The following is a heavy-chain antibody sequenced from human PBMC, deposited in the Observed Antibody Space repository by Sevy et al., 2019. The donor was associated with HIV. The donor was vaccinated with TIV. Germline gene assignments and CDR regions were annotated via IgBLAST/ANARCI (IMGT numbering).Heavy chain of an antibody. CDR3: ARDYYGSGSYYSPGYYYYYGMDV. D-gene: IGHD3-10*01. V-gene: IGHV3-21*01. CDR2: ISSSSSYI. Sequence: GGSLRLSCAASGFTFSSYSMNWVRQAPGKGLEWVSPISSSSSYIYYADSVKGRFTISRDNAKNSLYLQMNSLRAEDTAVYYCARDYYGSGSYYSPGYYYYYGMDVWGQGTTVTVSS. J-gene: IGHJ6*02. CDR1: GFTFSSYS.